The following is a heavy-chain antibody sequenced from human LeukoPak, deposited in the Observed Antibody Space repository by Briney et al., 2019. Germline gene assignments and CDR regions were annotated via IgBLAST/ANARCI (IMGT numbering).Heavy chain of an antibody. Sequence: GGSLRLSCAASGFTFSNYGMHWVRQAPGKGLEWVAVISYDGSNKYYADSVKGRFTISRDNSKNTLYLQMNSLRAEDTAVYYCAKDSRRITIFGVVTDNWFDPWGQGTLVTVSS. CDR1: GFTFSNYG. CDR3: AKDSRRITIFGVVTDNWFDP. J-gene: IGHJ5*02. V-gene: IGHV3-30*18. D-gene: IGHD3-3*01. CDR2: ISYDGSNK.